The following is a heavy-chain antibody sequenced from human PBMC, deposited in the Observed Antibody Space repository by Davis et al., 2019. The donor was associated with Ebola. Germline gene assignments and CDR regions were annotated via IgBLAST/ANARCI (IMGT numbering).Heavy chain of an antibody. CDR3: ARYSSSYYYYYMDV. J-gene: IGHJ6*03. V-gene: IGHV3-21*01. Sequence: PGGSLRLSCAASGFTFSSYSMNWVRQAPGKGLEWVSSISSSSSYIYYADSVKGRFTISRDNAKNSLYLQMNSLRAEDTAVYYCARYSSSYYYYYMDVWGKGTTVTVSS. CDR1: GFTFSSYS. D-gene: IGHD6-6*01. CDR2: ISSSSSYI.